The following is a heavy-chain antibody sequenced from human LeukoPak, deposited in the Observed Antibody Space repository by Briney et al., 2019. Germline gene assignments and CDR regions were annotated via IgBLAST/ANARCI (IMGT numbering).Heavy chain of an antibody. Sequence: GGSLRLSCEVSGFTFSNYWMMWVRQAPGKGLEWVASIDEDGSETIYVDSVTGRFTVSRDHAKNSLFLQMNSLRAEDTAVYYCARDLGITMVRGVRFDYWGQGTLVTVSS. CDR2: IDEDGSET. D-gene: IGHD3-10*01. V-gene: IGHV3-7*01. CDR3: ARDLGITMVRGVRFDY. CDR1: GFTFSNYW. J-gene: IGHJ4*02.